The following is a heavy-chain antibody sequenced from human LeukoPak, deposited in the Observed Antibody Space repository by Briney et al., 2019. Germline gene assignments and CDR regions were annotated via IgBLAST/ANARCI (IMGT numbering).Heavy chain of an antibody. CDR3: AGRGYSGYDWGL. D-gene: IGHD5-12*01. V-gene: IGHV3-23*01. CDR2: IFGSGYST. CDR1: GFTFSSHT. Sequence: GGSLRLSCAASGFTFSSHTLSWVRQAPGKGLEWVSTIFGSGYSTDYADSVKGRFTISRDNAKNTLYLQMNSLRAEDTAVYYCAGRGYSGYDWGLWGQGTLVTVSS. J-gene: IGHJ4*02.